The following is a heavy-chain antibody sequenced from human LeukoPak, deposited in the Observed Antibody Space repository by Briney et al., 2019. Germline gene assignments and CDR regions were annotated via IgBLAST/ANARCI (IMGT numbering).Heavy chain of an antibody. Sequence: GGSLRLSCAASGFTFSSFSMNWVRQAPGKGLEWVSSISSTSSYIYYADSVKGRFTISRDKDKNSVYLQMTSLRAEDTAVYYCAKSGLNRFDYWGQGTLVTVSS. V-gene: IGHV3-21*04. D-gene: IGHD2-15*01. CDR3: AKSGLNRFDY. J-gene: IGHJ4*02. CDR1: GFTFSSFS. CDR2: ISSTSSYI.